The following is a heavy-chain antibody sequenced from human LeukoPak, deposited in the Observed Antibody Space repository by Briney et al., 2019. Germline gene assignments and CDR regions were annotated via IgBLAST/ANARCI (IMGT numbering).Heavy chain of an antibody. CDR1: GGSFSGYY. CDR3: ARGRAQQWLVPPTGDY. CDR2: INHSGST. Sequence: SETLSLTCADYGGSFSGYYWSWIRQPPGKGLEWIGEINHSGSTNYNPSLKSRVTISVDTSKNQFSLKLSSVTAADTAVYYCARGRAQQWLVPPTGDYWGQGTLVTVSS. V-gene: IGHV4-34*01. D-gene: IGHD6-19*01. J-gene: IGHJ4*02.